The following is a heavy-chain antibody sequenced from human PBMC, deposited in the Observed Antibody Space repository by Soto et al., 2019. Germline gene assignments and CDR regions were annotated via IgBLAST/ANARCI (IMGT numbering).Heavy chain of an antibody. Sequence: HPVGSLRLSCAASGFTFSSYAMSWVRQAPGKGLEWVSTISGSGGSTYYADSVKGRFTISRDNSKNTLYVQMNSLRAEDTAVYYCAKYPEYSGYDGTYFDYWGQGTLVTVSS. D-gene: IGHD5-12*01. V-gene: IGHV3-23*01. CDR3: AKYPEYSGYDGTYFDY. J-gene: IGHJ4*02. CDR2: ISGSGGST. CDR1: GFTFSSYA.